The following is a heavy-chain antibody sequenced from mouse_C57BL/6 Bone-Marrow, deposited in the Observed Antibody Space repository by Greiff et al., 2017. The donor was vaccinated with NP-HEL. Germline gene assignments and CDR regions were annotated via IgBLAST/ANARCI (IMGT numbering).Heavy chain of an antibody. D-gene: IGHD3-2*02. CDR3: ARRLRLHYYAMDY. Sequence: VQRVESGPGLVQPSQSLSITCTVSGFSLTSYGVHWVRQSPGKGLEWLGVIWSGGSTDYNAAFISRLSISKDNSKSQVFFKMNSLQADDTAIYYCARRLRLHYYAMDYWGQGTSVTVSS. CDR2: IWSGGST. CDR1: GFSLTSYG. V-gene: IGHV2-2*01. J-gene: IGHJ4*01.